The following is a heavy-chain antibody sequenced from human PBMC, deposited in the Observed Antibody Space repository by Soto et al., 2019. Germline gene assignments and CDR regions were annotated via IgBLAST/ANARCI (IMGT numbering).Heavy chain of an antibody. CDR3: ARSPYCGGDCYSRAFDI. CDR2: INHSGST. J-gene: IGHJ3*02. D-gene: IGHD2-21*01. Sequence: SETLSLTCAVYGGSFSGYYWSWIRQPPGKGLEWIGEINHSGSTNYNPSLKSRVTISVDTSKNQFSLKLSSVTAADTAVYYCARSPYCGGDCYSRAFDIWGQGTMVTVSS. V-gene: IGHV4-34*01. CDR1: GGSFSGYY.